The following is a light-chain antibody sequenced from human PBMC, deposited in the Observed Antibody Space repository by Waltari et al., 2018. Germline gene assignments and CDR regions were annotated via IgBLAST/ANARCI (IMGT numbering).Light chain of an antibody. Sequence: QSVLPQPPSASGTPGQRVTISCSGSSPNIGSNTVNWYQQLPGTAPKLLIYSNNQRPSGVPDRFSGSKSGTSASLAISGLQSEDEADYYCAAWDDSLNGGVFGGGTKLTVL. CDR3: AAWDDSLNGGV. V-gene: IGLV1-44*01. CDR2: SNN. CDR1: SPNIGSNT. J-gene: IGLJ2*01.